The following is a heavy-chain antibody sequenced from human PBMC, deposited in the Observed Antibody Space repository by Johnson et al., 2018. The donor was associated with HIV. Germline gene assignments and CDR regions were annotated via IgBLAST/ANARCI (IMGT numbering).Heavy chain of an antibody. CDR2: IKQDGSEK. J-gene: IGHJ3*02. D-gene: IGHD5-12*01. V-gene: IGHV3-7*05. CDR1: GFTFSSYW. Sequence: VQLVESGGGVVQPGGSLRLSCAASGFTFSSYWMSWVRQAPGKGLEWVANIKQDGSEKYYVDSVKGRFTISRDNAKNSLYLQMNSLRAEDTAVYYCARGAVSGYVSVDAFHIWGQGTLVTVSS. CDR3: ARGAVSGYVSVDAFHI.